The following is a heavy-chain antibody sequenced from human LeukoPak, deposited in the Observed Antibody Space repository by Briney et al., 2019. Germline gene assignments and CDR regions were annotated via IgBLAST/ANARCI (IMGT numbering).Heavy chain of an antibody. CDR2: ISGSGGST. V-gene: IGHV3-23*01. CDR3: AKGSGWYN. J-gene: IGHJ4*02. D-gene: IGHD6-19*01. CDR1: GFTFSSST. Sequence: GGSLRLSCAASGFTFSSSTMTWVRQAPGKGLEWVSGISGSGGSTCYAESVKGRFTISRDNSKSTLYLQMNSLRAGDTAIYYCAKGSGWYNWGQGTLVTVSS.